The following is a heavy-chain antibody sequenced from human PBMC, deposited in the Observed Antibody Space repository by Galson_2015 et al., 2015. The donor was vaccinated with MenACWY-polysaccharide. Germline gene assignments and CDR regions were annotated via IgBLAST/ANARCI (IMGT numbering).Heavy chain of an antibody. CDR3: ARLQSKYLDV. CDR1: GYRFSSYG. J-gene: IGHJ6*04. Sequence: SLRLSCAASGYRFSSYGIHWVRQAPGRGLEWVAVIWYDGSEYYYVDSVEGRFTISRDNSKNMAYLQMNSLRAEDTALYYCARLQSKYLDVWGKGTTVTVSS. CDR2: IWYDGSEY. D-gene: IGHD3-10*01. V-gene: IGHV3-33*01.